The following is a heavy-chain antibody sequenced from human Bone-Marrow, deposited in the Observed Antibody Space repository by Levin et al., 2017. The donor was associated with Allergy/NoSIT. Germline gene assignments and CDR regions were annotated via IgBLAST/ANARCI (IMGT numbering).Heavy chain of an antibody. D-gene: IGHD2-2*01. V-gene: IGHV3-66*02. CDR3: ARDESRGYCSSTSCYAFPDY. Sequence: GESLKISCAASGFTVSSNYMSWLRQAPGKGLEWVAIIYSGDSTNYADSVKGRFTISRDNSKNMLCLQMNSLRPEDTAVYYCARDESRGYCSSTSCYAFPDYWGQGTLVTVSS. J-gene: IGHJ4*02. CDR1: GFTVSSNY. CDR2: IYSGDST.